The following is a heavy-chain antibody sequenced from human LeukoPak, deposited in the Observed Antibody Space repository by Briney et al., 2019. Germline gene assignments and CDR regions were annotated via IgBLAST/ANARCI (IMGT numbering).Heavy chain of an antibody. J-gene: IGHJ4*02. CDR3: ARDPTIAYCVGDCYSPPDY. Sequence: GGSLRLSCAASGFTFSSYSMNWVRQAPGKGLEWVSYISSSSSTIYYADSVKGRFTISRDNAKNSLYLQMNSLRAEDTAVYYCARDPTIAYCVGDCYSPPDYWGQGTLVTVSS. V-gene: IGHV3-48*04. CDR1: GFTFSSYS. D-gene: IGHD2-21*02. CDR2: ISSSSSTI.